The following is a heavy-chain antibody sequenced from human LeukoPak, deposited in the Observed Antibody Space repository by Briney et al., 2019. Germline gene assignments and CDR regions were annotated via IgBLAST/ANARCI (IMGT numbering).Heavy chain of an antibody. Sequence: SETLSLTCTVSGGSISSGGYYWSWIRQHPVKGLEWIGYIYYSGSTYYNPSLKSRVTISVDTSKNQFSLKLSSVTAADTAVYYCARDPSSWYKTGHYFDYWGQGTLVTVSS. CDR1: GGSISSGGYY. V-gene: IGHV4-31*03. D-gene: IGHD6-13*01. CDR2: IYYSGST. J-gene: IGHJ4*02. CDR3: ARDPSSWYKTGHYFDY.